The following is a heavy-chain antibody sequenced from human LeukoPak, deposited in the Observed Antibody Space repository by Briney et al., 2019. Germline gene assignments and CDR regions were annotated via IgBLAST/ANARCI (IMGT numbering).Heavy chain of an antibody. D-gene: IGHD1-26*01. CDR3: ARRAMGATSFDY. V-gene: IGHV3-11*04. CDR2: ISSSSNTV. Sequence: GGSLRLSCAASGFTFSDYYMTWVRQAPGKRLEWVSYISSSSNTVYCADSVKGRLTVSRDNANNSLYVQMTNLRAEDTAVYYCARRAMGATSFDYWGQGTLVTVSS. J-gene: IGHJ4*02. CDR1: GFTFSDYY.